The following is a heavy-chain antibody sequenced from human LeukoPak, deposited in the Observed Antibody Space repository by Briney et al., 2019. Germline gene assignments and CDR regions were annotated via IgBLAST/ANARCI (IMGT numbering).Heavy chain of an antibody. CDR3: ARDPDIGSGYYFDY. V-gene: IGHV3-33*01. Sequence: PGGSLGLSCAASGFTFSSYGMHWVRQAPGKGLEWVAVIWYDGSNKYYADSVKGRFTISRDNSKNTLYLQMNSLRAEDTAVYYCARDPDIGSGYYFDYWAQGTLVSVSS. CDR1: GFTFSSYG. D-gene: IGHD3-22*01. J-gene: IGHJ4*02. CDR2: IWYDGSNK.